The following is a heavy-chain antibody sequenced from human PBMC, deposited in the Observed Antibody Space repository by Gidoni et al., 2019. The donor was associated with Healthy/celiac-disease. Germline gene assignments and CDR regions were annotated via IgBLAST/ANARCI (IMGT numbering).Heavy chain of an antibody. V-gene: IGHV3-21*01. J-gene: IGHJ4*02. CDR2: ISSSSSYI. D-gene: IGHD5-18*01. Sequence: EVQLVESGGGLVKPGGSLRRSGAASGFTFSSYSMNWVRQAPGKGLEWVSSISSSSSYIYYADSVKGRFTISRDNAKNSLYLQMNSLRAEDTAVYYCARDPDTAMGSFDYWGQGTLVTVSS. CDR1: GFTFSSYS. CDR3: ARDPDTAMGSFDY.